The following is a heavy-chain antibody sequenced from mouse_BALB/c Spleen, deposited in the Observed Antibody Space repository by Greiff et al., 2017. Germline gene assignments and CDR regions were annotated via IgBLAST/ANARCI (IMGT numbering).Heavy chain of an antibody. V-gene: IGHV5-12-1*01. CDR1: GFAFSSYD. CDR2: ISSGGGST. J-gene: IGHJ3*01. CDR3: ARQGGSTMITAWFAY. Sequence: EVKVVESGGGLVKPGGSLKLSCAASGFAFSSYDMSWVRQTPEKRLEWVAYISSGGGSTYYPDTVKGRFTISRDNAKNTLYLQMSSLTSEDTAMYYCARQGGSTMITAWFAYWGQGTLVTVSA. D-gene: IGHD2-4*01.